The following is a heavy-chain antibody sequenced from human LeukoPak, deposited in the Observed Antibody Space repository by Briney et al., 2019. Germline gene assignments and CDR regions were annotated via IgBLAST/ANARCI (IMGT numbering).Heavy chain of an antibody. Sequence: GGTLRLSCAPSGFRSEDNAMSSVPHAPGKGLEWGSGINWTGEHTSYVDSGKRRFTISRDNAMNSLYMQMNSLGAEDTALYYCATHSYYYGSGSYPHYLDYWGQGTLVTFSS. CDR3: ATHSYYYGSGSYPHYLDY. V-gene: IGHV3-20*04. J-gene: IGHJ4*02. CDR2: INWTGEHT. CDR1: GFRSEDNA. D-gene: IGHD3-10*01.